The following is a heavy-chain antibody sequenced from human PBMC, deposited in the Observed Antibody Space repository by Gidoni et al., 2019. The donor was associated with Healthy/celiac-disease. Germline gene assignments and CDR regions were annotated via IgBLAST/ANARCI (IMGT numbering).Heavy chain of an antibody. CDR2: IWYDGSNK. D-gene: IGHD3-22*01. CDR3: AREDYYDSSPLGAFDI. V-gene: IGHV3-33*01. J-gene: IGHJ3*02. Sequence: QVQLVESGGGVVQPGRSLRLSCAASGFTLSSYGMHWVRQSPGKGLEWVAVIWYDGSNKYYADSVKGRFTISRDNSKNTLYLQMNSLRAEDTAVYYCAREDYYDSSPLGAFDIWGQGTMVTVSS. CDR1: GFTLSSYG.